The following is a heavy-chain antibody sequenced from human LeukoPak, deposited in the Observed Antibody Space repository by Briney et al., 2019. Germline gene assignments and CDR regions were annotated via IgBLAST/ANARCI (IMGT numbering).Heavy chain of an antibody. CDR3: ASAHYFDSSDYYYFDY. Sequence: GASLRLSCAASGFTFSNYPMSWVRRAPGKGLEWVSGISDSGDNTYYADSVKGRFTISRDNSKNTLCLQMNNLRAEDTAVYYCASAHYFDSSDYYYFDYWGQGTLVTVSS. CDR1: GFTFSNYP. J-gene: IGHJ4*02. CDR2: ISDSGDNT. D-gene: IGHD3-22*01. V-gene: IGHV3-23*01.